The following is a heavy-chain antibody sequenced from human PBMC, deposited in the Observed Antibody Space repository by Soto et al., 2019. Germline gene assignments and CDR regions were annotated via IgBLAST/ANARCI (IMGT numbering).Heavy chain of an antibody. J-gene: IGHJ5*02. CDR2: ISTYSGDT. Sequence: ASVKVSCKASGYTFFTYDISWVRQAPGQGLEWMGWISTYSGDTKYAQKFQGRVTMTTDTSTTTAYLELRSLRSDDAAVYYCARHHGPTTSENWFDPWGQGTLVTVSS. V-gene: IGHV1-18*01. CDR3: ARHHGPTTSENWFDP. D-gene: IGHD5-12*01. CDR1: GYTFFTYD.